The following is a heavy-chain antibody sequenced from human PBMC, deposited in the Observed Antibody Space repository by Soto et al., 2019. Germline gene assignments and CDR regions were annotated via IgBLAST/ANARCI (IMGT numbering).Heavy chain of an antibody. Sequence: SETLSLTCSASGGSITSSSHFWGWVRQPPGKGLEWIGTIYFTGNTYYTPSLKSRLTMSIDTSKNEFSLRLNSVTAADTAVYYCAGQTFTIAAASYGRSNWFDPWGPGTLVTIS. J-gene: IGHJ5*02. D-gene: IGHD6-25*01. CDR1: GGSITSSSHF. CDR2: IYFTGNT. CDR3: AGQTFTIAAASYGRSNWFDP. V-gene: IGHV4-39*01.